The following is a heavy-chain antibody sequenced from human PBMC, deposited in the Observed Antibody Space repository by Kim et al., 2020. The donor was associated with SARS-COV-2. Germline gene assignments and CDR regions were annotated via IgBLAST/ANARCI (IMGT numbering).Heavy chain of an antibody. CDR2: IIPILGLA. CDR1: GGTFSSYA. J-gene: IGHJ3*02. V-gene: IGHV1-69*10. CDR3: ARDLTGIAVSEDAFDI. Sequence: SVKVSCKASGGTFSSYAISWVRQAPGQGLEWMGRIIPILGLANYAHKCQGRVTITADKSTSTAYMELSSLRSEDTAVYYCARDLTGIAVSEDAFDIWGQGTMVTDSS. D-gene: IGHD6-19*01.